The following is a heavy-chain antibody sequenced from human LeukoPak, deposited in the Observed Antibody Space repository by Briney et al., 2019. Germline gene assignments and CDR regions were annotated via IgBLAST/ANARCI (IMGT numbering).Heavy chain of an antibody. D-gene: IGHD3-10*01. Sequence: GGSRRLAWAVAGFTFTDYWFHWVRQAPGKWLEWVSRFKSEGGGINYGDSVKGRFTMSRDNAKTTLYLQMNSLRAEDTAVYYCARQAGSGFDYWGQGSLVTVSS. CDR2: FKSEGGGI. CDR3: ARQAGSGFDY. V-gene: IGHV3-74*01. CDR1: GFTFTDYW. J-gene: IGHJ4*02.